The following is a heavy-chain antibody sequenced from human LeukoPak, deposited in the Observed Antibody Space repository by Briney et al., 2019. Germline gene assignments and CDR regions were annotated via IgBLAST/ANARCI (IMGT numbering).Heavy chain of an antibody. V-gene: IGHV4-34*01. D-gene: IGHD5-12*01. J-gene: IGHJ3*02. CDR2: INHSGST. Sequence: SETLSLTCAVYGGSFSGYYWSWIRQPPGKGLEWIGEINHSGSTNYNPSLKSRVTISVDTSKNQFSLKLSSVTAADTAVYYCARTKQPRIQWRAFDIWGQGTMVTVSS. CDR3: ARTKQPRIQWRAFDI. CDR1: GGSFSGYY.